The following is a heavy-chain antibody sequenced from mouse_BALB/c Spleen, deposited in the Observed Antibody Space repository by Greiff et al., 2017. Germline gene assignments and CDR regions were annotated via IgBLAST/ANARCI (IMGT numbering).Heavy chain of an antibody. CDR3: ASMITTGGGFDY. CDR2: IDPANGNT. D-gene: IGHD2-4*01. J-gene: IGHJ2*01. V-gene: IGHV14-3*02. Sequence: VQLKESGAELVKPGASVKLSCTASGFNIKDTYMHWVKQRPEQGLEWIGRIDPANGNTKYDPKFKGKATITADTSSNTAYLQLSSLTSEDTAVYYCASMITTGGGFDYWGQGTTLTVSS. CDR1: GFNIKDTY.